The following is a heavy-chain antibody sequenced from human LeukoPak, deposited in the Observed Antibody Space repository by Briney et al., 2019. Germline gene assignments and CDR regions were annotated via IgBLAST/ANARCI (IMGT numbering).Heavy chain of an antibody. CDR1: GYSFTSYW. J-gene: IGHJ4*02. D-gene: IGHD2-2*01. CDR2: IYPGDSDT. Sequence: GESLKISCKGSGYSFTSYWIGWVRQMPGKGLEWMGIIYPGDSDTRYSPSFQGQVTISADKSISTPYLQWSSLKASDTAMYYCARTEFDCSSTSCYGPYFHYWGQGTLVTVSS. V-gene: IGHV5-51*01. CDR3: ARTEFDCSSTSCYGPYFHY.